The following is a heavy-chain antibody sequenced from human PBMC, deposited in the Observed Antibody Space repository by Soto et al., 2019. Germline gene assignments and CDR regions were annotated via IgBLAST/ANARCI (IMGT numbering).Heavy chain of an antibody. V-gene: IGHV3-9*01. CDR1: GFTFDDYA. CDR2: ISWNSGSI. Sequence: GGSLRLSCAASGFTFDDYAMHWVRQAPGKGLEWVSGISWNSGSIGYADSVKGRFTISRDNAKNSLYLQMNSLRAEDTAVYYCAKLRGDYTVFDYWGQGARVTVSS. J-gene: IGHJ4*02. CDR3: AKLRGDYTVFDY. D-gene: IGHD4-17*01.